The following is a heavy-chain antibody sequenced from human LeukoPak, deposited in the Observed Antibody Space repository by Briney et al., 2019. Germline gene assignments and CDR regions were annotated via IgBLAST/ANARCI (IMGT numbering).Heavy chain of an antibody. CDR2: IIPIFGTA. Sequence: SVKVSCKASGGTFSSYAISWVRQAPGQGLEWMGGIIPIFGTANYAQKFQGRVTITADESTSTAYMELSSLRSEDTAVYYCARDGDYYDSSGHRGGSDYWGQGTLVTVSS. CDR3: ARDGDYYDSSGHRGGSDY. V-gene: IGHV1-69*13. D-gene: IGHD3-22*01. CDR1: GGTFSSYA. J-gene: IGHJ4*02.